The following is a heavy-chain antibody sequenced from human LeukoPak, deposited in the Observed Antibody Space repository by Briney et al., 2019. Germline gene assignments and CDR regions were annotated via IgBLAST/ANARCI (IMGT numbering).Heavy chain of an antibody. D-gene: IGHD6-13*01. J-gene: IGHJ3*02. V-gene: IGHV4-39*01. CDR2: IYYSGST. CDR1: GGSISSSSYY. Sequence: SETLSLTCAVSGGSISSSSYYWGWIRQPPGKGLEWIGSIYYSGSTYYNPPLKSRVTISVDTSKNQFSLKLSSVTAADTAVYYCARPLIASNRGDAFDIWGQGTMVTVSS. CDR3: ARPLIASNRGDAFDI.